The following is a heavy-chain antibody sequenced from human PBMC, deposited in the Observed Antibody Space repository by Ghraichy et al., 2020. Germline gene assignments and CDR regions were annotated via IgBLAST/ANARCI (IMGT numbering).Heavy chain of an antibody. Sequence: VSRINRDGSTTAYADSVKGRFTISRDNAKNTLYLQMNSLRAEDTAVYYCARDCSSSNCYLDYW. CDR3: ARDCSSSNCYLDY. J-gene: IGHJ4*03. D-gene: IGHD2-2*01. V-gene: IGHV3-74*01. CDR2: INRDGSTT.